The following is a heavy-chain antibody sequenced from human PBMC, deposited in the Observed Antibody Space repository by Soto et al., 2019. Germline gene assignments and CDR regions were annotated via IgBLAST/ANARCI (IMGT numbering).Heavy chain of an antibody. CDR1: GYTFTGYY. CDR2: INPNSGGT. J-gene: IGHJ6*02. CDR3: ARMRTFGGRGGIYYYYYGMDV. V-gene: IGHV1-2*04. Sequence: GASVKVSCKASGYTFTGYYMHWVRQAPGQGLEWMGWINPNSGGTNYAQKFQGWVTMTRDTSISTAYMGLSGLRSDDTAVYYCARMRTFGGRGGIYYYYYGMDVWGQGTTVTVAS. D-gene: IGHD3-16*01.